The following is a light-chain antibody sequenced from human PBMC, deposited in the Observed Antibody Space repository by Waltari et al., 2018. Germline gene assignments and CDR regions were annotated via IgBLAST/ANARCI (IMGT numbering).Light chain of an antibody. Sequence: DIQMTQSPSTLSASVGDTITITCQASQSISNYLAWYQQKPGKAPKLLIYKASSSGSGVPSRFSGSGSGTEFTLTISSLQPDDFATYYCQQYNTYSSFGQGTKLEIK. CDR2: KAS. V-gene: IGKV1-5*03. CDR1: QSISNY. CDR3: QQYNTYSS. J-gene: IGKJ2*03.